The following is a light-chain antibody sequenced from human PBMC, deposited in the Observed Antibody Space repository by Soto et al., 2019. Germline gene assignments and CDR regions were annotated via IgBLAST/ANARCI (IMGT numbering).Light chain of an antibody. CDR2: AAS. CDR1: QGISSY. V-gene: IGKV1-8*01. Sequence: AIRMTQSPSSFSESTGDRVTITCRASQGISSYLAWYQQNPGKAPKLLIYAASTLQSGVPSRFSGSGSGTDFTLTISCLQSEDFATYYCQQYYSYPPTFGQGTKLEIK. J-gene: IGKJ2*01. CDR3: QQYYSYPPT.